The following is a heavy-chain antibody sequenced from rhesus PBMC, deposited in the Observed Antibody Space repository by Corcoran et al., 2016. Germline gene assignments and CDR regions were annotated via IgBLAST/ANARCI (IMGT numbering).Heavy chain of an antibody. CDR1: GFTFSIYG. CDR2: KSSDGTKK. V-gene: IGHV3-54*02. CDR3: TRFDY. J-gene: IGHJ4*01. Sequence: EVQLVESGGGLVQPGGSLRVSCVAYGFTFSIYGFLWVRQAPGKGLGWVAVKSSDGTKKNHADSVKDRFTISRDNSKNILYLQMNNLKLEDTAVYYCTRFDYWGQGVLVTVSS.